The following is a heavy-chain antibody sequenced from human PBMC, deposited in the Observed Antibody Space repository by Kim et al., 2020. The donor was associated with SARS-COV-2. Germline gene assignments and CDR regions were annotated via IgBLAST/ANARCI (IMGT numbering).Heavy chain of an antibody. CDR3: ARGVGDTSMSKVWFDP. Sequence: ASVKVSCKASGYTFTNYAMNWVRQAPGQGLEWMGWINTNTGNPSYAQGFTGRFVFSLDTSVSTAYLQISSLKAEDTAVYYCARGVGDTSMSKVWFDPWGHGTLVTVSS. D-gene: IGHD5-18*01. CDR1: GYTFTNYA. V-gene: IGHV7-4-1*02. CDR2: INTNTGNP. J-gene: IGHJ5*02.